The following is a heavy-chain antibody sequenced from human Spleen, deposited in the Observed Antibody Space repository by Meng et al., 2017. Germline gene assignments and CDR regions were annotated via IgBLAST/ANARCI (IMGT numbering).Heavy chain of an antibody. Sequence: GGSLRLSCAASGFTFSSYAMHWVRQAPGKGLEWVSRINTDGNITTYADSVKGRFTISRDNAKSTLYLLLNSLRAEDTAVYYCTNDRLSHWGQGTLVTVSS. CDR3: TNDRLSH. CDR1: GFTFSSYA. CDR2: INTDGNIT. D-gene: IGHD1-1*01. V-gene: IGHV3-74*01. J-gene: IGHJ1*01.